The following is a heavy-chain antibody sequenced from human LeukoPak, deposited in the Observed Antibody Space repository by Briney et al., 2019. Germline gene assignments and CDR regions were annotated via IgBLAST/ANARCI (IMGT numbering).Heavy chain of an antibody. J-gene: IGHJ4*02. CDR1: GFTFSSYA. V-gene: IGHV3-30*04. Sequence: GGSLRLSCAASGFTFSSYAMHWVRQAPGKGLEWVAVISYDGSNKYYADSVKGRFTISRDNSKNTLYLQMNSLRAEDTAVYYCARDPSLLDGSNFDYWGQGTLVTVSS. D-gene: IGHD3/OR15-3a*01. CDR2: ISYDGSNK. CDR3: ARDPSLLDGSNFDY.